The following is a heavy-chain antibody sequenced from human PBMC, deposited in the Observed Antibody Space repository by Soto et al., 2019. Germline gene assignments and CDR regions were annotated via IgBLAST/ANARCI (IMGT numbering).Heavy chain of an antibody. CDR1: GGSISSYY. Sequence: SETLSLTCTVSGGSISSYYWSWIRQPPGKGLEWIGYIYYSGSTNYNPSLKSRVTISVDTSKNQFSLKLSSVTAADTAVYYCARVWLRFKANDAFDIWGQGTMVTVSS. CDR3: ARVWLRFKANDAFDI. V-gene: IGHV4-59*01. CDR2: IYYSGST. J-gene: IGHJ3*02. D-gene: IGHD5-12*01.